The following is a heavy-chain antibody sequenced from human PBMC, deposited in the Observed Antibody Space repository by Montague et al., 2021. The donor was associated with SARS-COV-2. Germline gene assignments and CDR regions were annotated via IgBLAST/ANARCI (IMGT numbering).Heavy chain of an antibody. V-gene: IGHV3-23*05. D-gene: IGHD3-10*01. CDR3: VKDSVHY. CDR2: IDPSGGRT. J-gene: IGHJ4*02. Sequence: SLRLSCAVSGFTFSVYTMSWVRQAPGKGLEWVAGIDPSGGRTYYSESMKGRFTIFRDNSKNTLYLQTNSLRSEDAAIYYCVKDSVHYWGQGTLVTVSS. CDR1: GFTFSVYT.